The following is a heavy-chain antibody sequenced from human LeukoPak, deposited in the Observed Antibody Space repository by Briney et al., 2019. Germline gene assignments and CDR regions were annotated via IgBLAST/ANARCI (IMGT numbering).Heavy chain of an antibody. J-gene: IGHJ3*02. V-gene: IGHV4-4*07. CDR2: IYTSGST. D-gene: IGHD4-23*01. CDR3: ARDMEFYGGNFWGAFDI. CDR1: GGSISSYY. Sequence: PSETLSLTCTVSGGSISSYYWSWIRQPAGKGLEWIGRIYTSGSTNYNPSLKSRVTMSVDTSKNQFSLKLSSVTAADTAVYYCARDMEFYGGNFWGAFDIWGQGTMVTVSS.